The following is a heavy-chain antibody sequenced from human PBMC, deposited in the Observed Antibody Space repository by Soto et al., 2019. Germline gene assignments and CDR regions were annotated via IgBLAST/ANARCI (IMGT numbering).Heavy chain of an antibody. Sequence: QVQLQESGPGLVKPSGTLSLTCAVSGDSISSNNWWSWVRQSPEKGLEWIGEIYHTGTTNYNPSLKGRVTISVDKSKNQFSLKLTSMTAADSAVYYCAKDYGGSDAHDTWGQGTMVTVSS. CDR1: GDSISSNNW. CDR2: IYHTGTT. J-gene: IGHJ3*01. V-gene: IGHV4-4*02. CDR3: AKDYGGSDAHDT. D-gene: IGHD5-12*01.